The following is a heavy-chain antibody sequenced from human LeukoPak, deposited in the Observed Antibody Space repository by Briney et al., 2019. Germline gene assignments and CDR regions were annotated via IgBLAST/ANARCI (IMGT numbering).Heavy chain of an antibody. V-gene: IGHV3-30*18. CDR1: GFTFSSYG. D-gene: IGHD6-13*01. CDR2: ISYDGSNK. CDR3: AKDVWQQLVSWFDP. Sequence: GGSLRLSCAASGFTFSSYGMHWVRQAPGKGLEWVAVISYDGSNKYYADSVEGRFTISRDNSKNTLYLQMNSLRAEDTAVYYCAKDVWQQLVSWFDPWGQGTLVTVSS. J-gene: IGHJ5*02.